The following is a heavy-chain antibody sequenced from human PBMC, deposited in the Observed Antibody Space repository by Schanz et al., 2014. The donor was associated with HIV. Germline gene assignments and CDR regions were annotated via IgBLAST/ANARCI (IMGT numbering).Heavy chain of an antibody. J-gene: IGHJ6*02. CDR2: INTSGGGT. CDR3: ARERMATGGLDV. V-gene: IGHV1-46*01. Sequence: QVQLVQSGGEMKKPGASVMLSCKASGYSFTSYDINWVRQAPGQGLEWLGVINTSGGGTSDALQGRVAFTRDTSTTTVYMDLRNLRFADSGVYYCARERMATGGLDVWGQGTTVTVSS. CDR1: GYSFTSYD. D-gene: IGHD2-15*01.